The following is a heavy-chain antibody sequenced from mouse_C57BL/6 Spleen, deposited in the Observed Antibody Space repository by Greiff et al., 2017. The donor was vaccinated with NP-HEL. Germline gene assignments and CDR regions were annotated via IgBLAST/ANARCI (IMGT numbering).Heavy chain of an antibody. CDR1: GYTFTGYW. Sequence: VQLQQSGAELMKPGASVKLSCKATGYTFTGYWIEWVKQRPGHGLEWIGEILPGSGSTNYNEKFKGKATFTADTSSNTAYMQLSSLTTEDSAIYYCARNFLITTVVAPYWYFDVWGTGTTVTVSS. CDR3: ARNFLITTVVAPYWYFDV. V-gene: IGHV1-9*01. CDR2: ILPGSGST. D-gene: IGHD1-1*01. J-gene: IGHJ1*03.